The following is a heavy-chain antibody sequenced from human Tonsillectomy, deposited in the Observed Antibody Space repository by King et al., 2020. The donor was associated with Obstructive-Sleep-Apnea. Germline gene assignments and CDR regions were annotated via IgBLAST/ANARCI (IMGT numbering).Heavy chain of an antibody. D-gene: IGHD5-18*01. CDR3: ARELLEDTARYFYGMDV. CDR2: ISSSSHSI. J-gene: IGHJ6*02. CDR1: GFTFRRYS. V-gene: IGHV3-21*01. Sequence: VQLVESGGGLVKPGGSLRLSCAASGFTFRRYSMNWVRQAPGKGLEWVSSISSSSHSIYYADSLKGRITISRDNAKNSQYLQMNSLRAEDTAVYYCARELLEDTARYFYGMDVWGQGTTVTVSS.